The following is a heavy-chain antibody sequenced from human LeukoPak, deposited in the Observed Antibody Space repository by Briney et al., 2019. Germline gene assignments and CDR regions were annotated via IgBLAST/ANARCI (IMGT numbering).Heavy chain of an antibody. CDR2: ISYDGSNK. D-gene: IGHD2-2*01. CDR1: GFTFSSYG. V-gene: IGHV3-30*18. Sequence: PGRSLRLSCAASGFTFSSYGMHWVRQAPGKGLEWVAVISYDGSNKYYADSVKGRFTISRDNSKNTLYLQMNSLRAEDTAVYYCAKDIVVVPAAMPLPLDYWAREPWSPSPQ. CDR3: AKDIVVVPAAMPLPLDY. J-gene: IGHJ4*02.